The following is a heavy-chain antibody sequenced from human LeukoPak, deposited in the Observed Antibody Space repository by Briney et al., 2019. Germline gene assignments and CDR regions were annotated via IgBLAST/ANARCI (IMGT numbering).Heavy chain of an antibody. Sequence: GGSLRLSCAASGSTFSSYAMSWVRQSTGKGLEWVSSTSGDGGATCYSNSVKGRFTISRDNSRNTLYLQMNSLRAEDTAVYYCAKDRPNYYGSNGHYYRRDGDYWGQGTLVTVSS. D-gene: IGHD3-22*01. CDR1: GSTFSSYA. CDR3: AKDRPNYYGSNGHYYRRDGDY. J-gene: IGHJ4*02. V-gene: IGHV3-23*01. CDR2: TSGDGGAT.